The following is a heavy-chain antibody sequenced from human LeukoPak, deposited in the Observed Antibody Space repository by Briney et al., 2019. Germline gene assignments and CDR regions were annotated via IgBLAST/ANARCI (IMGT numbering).Heavy chain of an antibody. CDR3: AKSATKYNDDIES. D-gene: IGHD5/OR15-5a*01. J-gene: IGHJ4*02. CDR2: ISDDGSNK. V-gene: IGHV3-30*18. CDR1: GSTFSSYW. Sequence: GGSLRLSCAASGSTFSSYWMSWVRQAPGKGLEWAALISDDGSNKDYADSVKGRFTISRDNSKNTVYLQMNSLRPEDTAVYFCAKSATKYNDDIESWGQGTLVTVSS.